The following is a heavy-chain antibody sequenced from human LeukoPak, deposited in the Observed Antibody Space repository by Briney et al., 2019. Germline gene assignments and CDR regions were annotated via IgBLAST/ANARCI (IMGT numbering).Heavy chain of an antibody. J-gene: IGHJ4*02. CDR3: ARTQGVYSYGYSPIDC. CDR1: GFTFSSYS. V-gene: IGHV3-21*01. CDR2: ISSSSSFI. Sequence: GGSLRLSCAASGFTFSSYSMNWVRQAPGKGLAWVSSISSSSSFIYYADSVEGRFTISRDNAKNSLYVELNSLRAEDTAVYYCARTQGVYSYGYSPIDCWGQGTLVTVSS. D-gene: IGHD5-18*01.